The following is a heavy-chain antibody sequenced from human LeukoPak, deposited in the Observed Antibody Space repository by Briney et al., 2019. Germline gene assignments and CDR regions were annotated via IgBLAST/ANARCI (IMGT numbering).Heavy chain of an antibody. J-gene: IGHJ4*02. CDR2: ISGSGGST. V-gene: IGHV3-23*01. D-gene: IGHD2-15*01. CDR3: AKDAGYCSGGSCYWGQGLDY. CDR1: GFTFSSYA. Sequence: GGSLRLSCAASGFTFSSYAMSWVRQAPGKGLEWVSAISGSGGSTYYADSVKGRFIISRDNSKNTLYLQMNSLRAEDTAVYYCAKDAGYCSGGSCYWGQGLDYWGQGTLVTVSS.